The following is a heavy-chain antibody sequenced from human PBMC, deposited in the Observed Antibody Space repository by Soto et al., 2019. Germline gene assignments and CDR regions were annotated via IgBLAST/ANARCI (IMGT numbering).Heavy chain of an antibody. V-gene: IGHV4-39*01. J-gene: IGHJ5*02. CDR1: GGSISSSRNY. CDR3: ARSVFP. CDR2: IYYSGST. Sequence: SETLSLTCTVSGGSISSSRNYWGWIRQPPGKGLEWIGSIYYSGSTYYKPSLKSRVTISVDTSKNQFSLKLSSVTAADTAVYYCARSVFPWGQGTLVTVSS.